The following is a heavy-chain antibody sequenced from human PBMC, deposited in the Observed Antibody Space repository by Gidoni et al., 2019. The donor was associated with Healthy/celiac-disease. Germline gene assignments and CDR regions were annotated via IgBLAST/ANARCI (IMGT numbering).Heavy chain of an antibody. CDR2: ISSNGGST. V-gene: IGHV3-64*01. Sequence: EVQLVECGGGLVQPGGSLRLSCAASGFTFSSYAMHWVRQAPGKGLEYVSAISSNGGSTYYANSVKGRFTISRDNSKNTLYLQMGSLRAEDMAVYYCARFDPGYFDYWGQGTLVTVSS. CDR3: ARFDPGYFDY. D-gene: IGHD3-10*01. J-gene: IGHJ4*02. CDR1: GFTFSSYA.